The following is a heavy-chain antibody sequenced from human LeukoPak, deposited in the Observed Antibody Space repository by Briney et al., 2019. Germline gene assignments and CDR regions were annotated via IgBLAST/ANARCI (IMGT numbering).Heavy chain of an antibody. J-gene: IGHJ4*02. CDR2: IHSDGRST. CDR1: GFTFSSYW. Sequence: PGGSLRLSCVASGFTFSSYWMHWVRQAPGKGLVWVSHIHSDGRSTSYVDSVKGRFTISRDNAKNTLYLQMNSLRGEDTAVYYCARGGIGSFDYWGQGTLVTVSS. V-gene: IGHV3-74*01. D-gene: IGHD3-16*01. CDR3: ARGGIGSFDY.